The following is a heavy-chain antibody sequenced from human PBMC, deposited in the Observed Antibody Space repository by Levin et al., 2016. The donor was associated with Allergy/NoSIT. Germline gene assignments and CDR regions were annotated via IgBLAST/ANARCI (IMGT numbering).Heavy chain of an antibody. D-gene: IGHD6-19*01. CDR1: GFTFSTYA. CDR2: ISKSGDEI. CDR3: GKDRSGSSGYYSY. Sequence: GESLKISCAASGFTFSTYAMNWVRQAPGKGLEWVSTISKSGDEIYYADSVKGRFTISRDNSKNTLYLQMNSLRAEDTAVYYCGKDRSGSSGYYSYWGQGALVTVSS. V-gene: IGHV3-23*01. J-gene: IGHJ4*02.